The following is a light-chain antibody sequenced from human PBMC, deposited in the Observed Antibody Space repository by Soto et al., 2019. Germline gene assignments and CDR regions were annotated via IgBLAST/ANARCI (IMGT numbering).Light chain of an antibody. V-gene: IGKV3-11*01. CDR3: QQRSNWPPT. Sequence: EIVLTQSPATLSLSPGERATLSCRASHIVSTSLAWYQQRPGQPPSLLIYDASNRATGIPARFSGSGSGTXXXXXXXXXEPEDFAXYYCQQRSNWPPTFGGGTKVEIK. CDR2: DAS. J-gene: IGKJ4*01. CDR1: HIVSTS.